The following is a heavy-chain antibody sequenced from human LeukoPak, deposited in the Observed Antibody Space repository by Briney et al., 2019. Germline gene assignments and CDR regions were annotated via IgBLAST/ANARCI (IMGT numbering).Heavy chain of an antibody. V-gene: IGHV3-21*01. CDR1: GFIFSSYS. D-gene: IGHD5-18*01. Sequence: GGSLRLSCAASGFIFSSYSMNWVRQAPGKGLEWVSSISSSSSYIYYADSVKGRFTISRDNAKNSLYLQMNSLRAEDTAVYYCAICNVDTAGVDYWGQGTLVTVSP. CDR2: ISSSSSYI. J-gene: IGHJ4*02. CDR3: AICNVDTAGVDY.